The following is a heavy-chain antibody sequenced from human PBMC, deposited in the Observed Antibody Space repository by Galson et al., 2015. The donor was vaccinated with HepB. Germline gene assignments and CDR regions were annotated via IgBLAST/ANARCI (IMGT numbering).Heavy chain of an antibody. CDR1: GYTFTTYA. CDR2: INTNTGNP. CDR3: ARYLPPQTPVTTWAFAY. Sequence: SVKVSCKASGYTFTTYAMNWVRQAPGQGLEWMGWINTNTGNPTYAQAFTGRFVFSLDTSVSTAYLQLSSLTSEDTAVYYCARYLPPQTPVTTWAFAYWGQGSRVTVSS. D-gene: IGHD4-11*01. V-gene: IGHV7-4-1*02. J-gene: IGHJ4*02.